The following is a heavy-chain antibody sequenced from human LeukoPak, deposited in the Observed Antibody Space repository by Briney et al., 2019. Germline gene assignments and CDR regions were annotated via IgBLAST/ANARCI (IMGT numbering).Heavy chain of an antibody. CDR3: AKDRIVVVPAAINWFDP. D-gene: IGHD2-2*01. V-gene: IGHV3-23*01. CDR1: GFTFSSYT. J-gene: IGHJ5*02. Sequence: GGSLRLSCAASGFTFSSYTMSWVRQAPGKGLEWVSAISGSGGSTYYADSVKGRFTISRDNSKNTLYLQMNSLRAEDTAVYYCAKDRIVVVPAAINWFDPWGQGTLVTVSS. CDR2: ISGSGGST.